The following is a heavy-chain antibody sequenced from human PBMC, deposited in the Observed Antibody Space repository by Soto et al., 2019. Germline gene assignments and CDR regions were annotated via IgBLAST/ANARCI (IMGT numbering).Heavy chain of an antibody. J-gene: IGHJ6*03. V-gene: IGHV1-8*01. D-gene: IGHD6-13*01. CDR2: MNPNSGNT. CDR1: GYTFTSYD. Sequence: ASVKVSCKASGYTFTSYDINWVRQATGQGLEWMGWMNPNSGNTGYAQKFQGRVTMTRNTSISTAYMELSSLRSEDTAVYYCARGMDSSSRFRSYYYYYYMDVWGKGTTVTVSS. CDR3: ARGMDSSSRFRSYYYYYYMDV.